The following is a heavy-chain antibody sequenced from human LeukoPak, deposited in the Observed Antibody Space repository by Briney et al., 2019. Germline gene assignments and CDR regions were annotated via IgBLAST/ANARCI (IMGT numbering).Heavy chain of an antibody. CDR3: AIIYGDYSDFDY. V-gene: IGHV4-34*01. D-gene: IGHD4-17*01. J-gene: IGHJ4*02. Sequence: SETLSLTCAVYGGSLSGYYWGWVRQPPGKGLEWIGEFTHHGSTNYNPSLKSRVTMSVDTSKKQFSLKLSSVTAADTAVYYCAIIYGDYSDFDYWGQGTLVTVSS. CDR2: FTHHGST. CDR1: GGSLSGYY.